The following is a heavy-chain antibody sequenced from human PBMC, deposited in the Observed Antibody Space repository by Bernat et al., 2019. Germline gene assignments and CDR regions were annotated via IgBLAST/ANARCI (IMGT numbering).Heavy chain of an antibody. CDR3: AREAGKFFDY. V-gene: IGHV3-30-3*01. D-gene: IGHD6-19*01. Sequence: QVQLVESGGGVVQPGRSLRLSCAASGFTFSSYAMHWVRQAPGKGLEWVAVISYDGSNKDYADSVKCRFTISRDNSKNTLYLQMNSLRAEDTAVYYCAREAGKFFDYWGQGTLVTVSS. J-gene: IGHJ4*02. CDR2: ISYDGSNK. CDR1: GFTFSSYA.